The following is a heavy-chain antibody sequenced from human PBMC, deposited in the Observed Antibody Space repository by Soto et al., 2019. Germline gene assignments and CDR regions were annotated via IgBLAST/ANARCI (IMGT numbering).Heavy chain of an antibody. J-gene: IGHJ4*02. V-gene: IGHV4-59*01. CDR1: GGSISSYY. Sequence: QVQLQESGPGLVKPSETLCLTCTVSGGSISSYYWSWIRQPPGKGLEWIGYIYYSGSTNYNPSLKSRVTISVDTSKNQFSLKLSSVTAADTAVYYCARVQSYGDYVDYWGQGTLVTVSS. CDR2: IYYSGST. CDR3: ARVQSYGDYVDY. D-gene: IGHD4-17*01.